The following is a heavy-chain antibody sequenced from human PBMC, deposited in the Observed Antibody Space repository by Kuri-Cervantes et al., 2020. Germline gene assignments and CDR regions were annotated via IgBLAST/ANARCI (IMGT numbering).Heavy chain of an antibody. CDR1: GYTFTSYR. D-gene: IGHD6-25*01. Sequence: ASVKVSCKPSGYTFTSYRISWVRQAPGQGLEWLGWSRAYNGNSNYAQKLQGRVTMTTDTSTSTDYMELRTLRSDYRAVYYCARGQADFDIWGQGTMVTVSS. CDR2: SRAYNGNS. CDR3: ARGQADFDI. V-gene: IGHV1-18*01. J-gene: IGHJ3*02.